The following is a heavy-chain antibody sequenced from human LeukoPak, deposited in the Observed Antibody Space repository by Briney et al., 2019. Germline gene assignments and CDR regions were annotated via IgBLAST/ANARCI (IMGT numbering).Heavy chain of an antibody. V-gene: IGHV3-49*03. Sequence: GGSLRLSCTASGFTFGDYAMSWFRQAPGKGLEWVGFIRSKAYGGTTEYAASVKGRFTISRDDSKSIAYMQMNRLKTEDTAVYYCTRDKDYDFWSGYYTYYYYYMDVWGKGITVTVSS. D-gene: IGHD3-3*01. CDR1: GFTFGDYA. CDR3: TRDKDYDFWSGYYTYYYYYMDV. CDR2: IRSKAYGGTT. J-gene: IGHJ6*03.